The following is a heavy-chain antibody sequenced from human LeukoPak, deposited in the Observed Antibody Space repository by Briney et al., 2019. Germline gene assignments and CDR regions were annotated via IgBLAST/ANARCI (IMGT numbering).Heavy chain of an antibody. CDR1: GLIVSSNY. V-gene: IGHV3-66*01. D-gene: IGHD6-19*01. Sequence: QTGGSLRLSCAASGLIVSSNYMSWVRQAPGKGLEWVSITYRDGNTNYADSVKGRFTISRDTSKNTLSLQMNSLRAEDTAVYYCACSGPYSSGGVMTDYWGQGTLVTVSS. CDR3: ACSGPYSSGGVMTDY. CDR2: TYRDGNT. J-gene: IGHJ4*02.